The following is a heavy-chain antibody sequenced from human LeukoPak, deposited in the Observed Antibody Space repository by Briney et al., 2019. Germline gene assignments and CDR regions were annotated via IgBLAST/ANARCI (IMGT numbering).Heavy chain of an antibody. D-gene: IGHD3-22*01. CDR2: IYYSGST. Sequence: PSETLSLTCTVSGGSISSYCWSWIRQPPGKGLEWIGYIYYSGSTNYNPSLKSRVSISVDTSKNQFSLKLSSVTAADTAVYYCARAYSSGYYYEDYWGQGTLVTVSS. CDR3: ARAYSSGYYYEDY. V-gene: IGHV4-59*08. J-gene: IGHJ4*02. CDR1: GGSISSYC.